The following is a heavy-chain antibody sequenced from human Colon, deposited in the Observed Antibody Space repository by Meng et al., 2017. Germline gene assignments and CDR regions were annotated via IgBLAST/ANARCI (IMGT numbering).Heavy chain of an antibody. V-gene: IGHV3-74*01. Sequence: GGSLRLSCAASGFTFSTYWMHWVRHVPGKGLVWVSRVSGDGSSITYAGSVKGRFTISRDNDKNTLYLQMDSLRADDTAVYYCTRGKGLGNVHGYFDDWGQGTLVTVSS. D-gene: IGHD7-27*01. CDR3: TRGKGLGNVHGYFDD. CDR2: VSGDGSSI. J-gene: IGHJ4*02. CDR1: GFTFSTYW.